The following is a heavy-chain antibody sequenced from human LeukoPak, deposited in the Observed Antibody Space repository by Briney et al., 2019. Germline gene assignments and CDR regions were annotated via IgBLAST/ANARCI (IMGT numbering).Heavy chain of an antibody. CDR3: ARGTYYYDSSGYYYLDLFDY. CDR2: IYHSGST. V-gene: IGHV4-39*07. CDR1: GGSISSSSYY. D-gene: IGHD3-22*01. Sequence: SETLSLTCTVSGGSISSSSYYWGWIRQPPGKGLEWIGSIYHSGSTYYNPSLKSRVTISVDTSKNQFSLKLSSVTAADTAVYYCARGTYYYDSSGYYYLDLFDYWGQGTLVTVSS. J-gene: IGHJ4*02.